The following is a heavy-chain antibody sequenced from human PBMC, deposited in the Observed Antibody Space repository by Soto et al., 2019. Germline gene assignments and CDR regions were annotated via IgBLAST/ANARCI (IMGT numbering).Heavy chain of an antibody. Sequence: QVQLVQSGAEVKKPGSSVKVSCKSSGGTFSSYAISWVRQAPGQGLEWMGGIIPIFCTANYAQKFQGRVTITADETTSTAYIELSSLREEDTVVYYCASHGRQLGDYYDGMDVWGQGTTVTVSS. CDR1: GGTFSSYA. D-gene: IGHD6-6*01. CDR2: IIPIFCTA. CDR3: ASHGRQLGDYYDGMDV. J-gene: IGHJ6*02. V-gene: IGHV1-69*12.